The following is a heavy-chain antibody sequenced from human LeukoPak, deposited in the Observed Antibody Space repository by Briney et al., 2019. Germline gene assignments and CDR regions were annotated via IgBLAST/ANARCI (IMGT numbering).Heavy chain of an antibody. Sequence: GGSLRLSCAASGFTFSSYAMSWVRQAPGKGLEWVSAISGSGGSTYYADSVKGRFTISRDNSKNTLYLQMNSLRAEDTAVYYCAKDVYSGSYYGDAFDIWGQGTMVTVSS. CDR3: AKDVYSGSYYGDAFDI. J-gene: IGHJ3*02. CDR2: ISGSGGST. D-gene: IGHD1-26*01. CDR1: GFTFSSYA. V-gene: IGHV3-23*01.